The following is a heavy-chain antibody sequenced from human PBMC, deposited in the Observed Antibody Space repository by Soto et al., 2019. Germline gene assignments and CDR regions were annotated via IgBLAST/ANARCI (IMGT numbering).Heavy chain of an antibody. J-gene: IGHJ5*02. CDR3: ARYYYDSSGSQNWFDP. D-gene: IGHD3-22*01. Sequence: PSETLSLTCTVSCGSISSYYWSWIRQPPGKGLEWIGYIYYSGSTNYNPSLKSRVTISVDTSKNQFSLKLSSVTAADTAVYYCARYYYDSSGSQNWFDPWGQGTLVTVSS. CDR1: CGSISSYY. V-gene: IGHV4-59*01. CDR2: IYYSGST.